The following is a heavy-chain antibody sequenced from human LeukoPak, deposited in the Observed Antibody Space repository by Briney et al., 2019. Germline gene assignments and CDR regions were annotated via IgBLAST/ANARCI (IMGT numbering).Heavy chain of an antibody. CDR1: GFTFSSYT. V-gene: IGHV3-30*01. J-gene: IGHJ4*02. CDR2: ISYDGSNK. Sequence: PGGSLRLSCAASGFTFSSYTMHWVRQAPGKGLEWVVVISYDGSNKYYADSVKGRFTISRDNSKNTLYLQVNSLRSEDTAVYYCASDRRMYSSSYFDYWGQGTLVTVSS. CDR3: ASDRRMYSSSYFDY. D-gene: IGHD6-6*01.